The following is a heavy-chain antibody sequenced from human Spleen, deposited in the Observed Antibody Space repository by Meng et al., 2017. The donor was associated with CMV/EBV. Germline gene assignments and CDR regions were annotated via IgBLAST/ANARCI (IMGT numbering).Heavy chain of an antibody. CDR1: GLTFSDYA. D-gene: IGHD3-3*01. J-gene: IGHJ6*02. CDR2: VSWNSVII. Sequence: SLKISCAASGLTFSDYAMHWVRQTPGKGLQWVSGVSWNSVIITYADSVKGRFTISRDNAKNSLYLQMNSLRAEDTAVYYCARSYPNFFYGLDVWGQGTTVTVSS. V-gene: IGHV3-9*01. CDR3: ARSYPNFFYGLDV.